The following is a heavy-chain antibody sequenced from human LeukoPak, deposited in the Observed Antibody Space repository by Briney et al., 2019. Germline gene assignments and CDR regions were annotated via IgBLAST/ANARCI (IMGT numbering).Heavy chain of an antibody. D-gene: IGHD6-19*01. CDR2: IYYSGST. V-gene: IGHV4-39*01. CDR1: GGSISSSSYY. J-gene: IGHJ4*02. Sequence: SETLSLTCTVSGGSISSSSYYWGWIRQPPGKGLGWIGSIYYSGSTYYNPSLKSRVTISVDTYKNQFSLKLSSVTAADTAVHYYARHLNRHGWYPYWSQGTLVTVSS. CDR3: ARHLNRHGWYPY.